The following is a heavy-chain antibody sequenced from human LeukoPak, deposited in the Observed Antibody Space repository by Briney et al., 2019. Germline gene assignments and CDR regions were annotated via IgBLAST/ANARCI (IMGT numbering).Heavy chain of an antibody. V-gene: IGHV1-2*02. CDR1: GYTFTGYY. CDR2: ITPNRGGT. Sequence: SVKVSCTASGYTFTGYYMHWVRQAPGQGLERMGWITPNRGGTNYVQKSQGRVTMTRDTSISTAYMELSRLRSDDTAVYYCARDYLHDGDRSSVPLDAFDIWGQGTMVTVSS. J-gene: IGHJ3*02. D-gene: IGHD4-17*01. CDR3: ARDYLHDGDRSSVPLDAFDI.